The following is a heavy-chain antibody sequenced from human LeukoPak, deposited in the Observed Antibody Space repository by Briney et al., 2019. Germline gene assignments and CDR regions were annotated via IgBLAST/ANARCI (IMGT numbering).Heavy chain of an antibody. V-gene: IGHV3-11*01. CDR1: GFTFSDYY. Sequence: GGSLRLSCAASGFTFSDYYMGWIRQAPGKGLEWVSYISSSGSTIYYADSVKGRFTISRDNAKNSLYLQMNSLRAEDTAVYYCARDLGKRYCSSTSCPYFDYWGQGTLVTVSS. J-gene: IGHJ4*02. D-gene: IGHD2-2*01. CDR2: ISSSGSTI. CDR3: ARDLGKRYCSSTSCPYFDY.